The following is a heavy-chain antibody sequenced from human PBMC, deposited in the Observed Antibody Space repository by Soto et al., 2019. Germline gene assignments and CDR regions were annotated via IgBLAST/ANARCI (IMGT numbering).Heavy chain of an antibody. CDR3: AKDLPFGWITSFDY. J-gene: IGHJ4*02. Sequence: LSHSCAASGFTFSSYAMSWVRQAPGKGLEWVSAISGSGGSTYYADSVKGRFTISRDNSKNTLYLQMNSLRAEDTAVYYCAKDLPFGWITSFDYWGQGTLVTVSS. CDR2: ISGSGGST. V-gene: IGHV3-23*01. CDR1: GFTFSSYA. D-gene: IGHD3-10*01.